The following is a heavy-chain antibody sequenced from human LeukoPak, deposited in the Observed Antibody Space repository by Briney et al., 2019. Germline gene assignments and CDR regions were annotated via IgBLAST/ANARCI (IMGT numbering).Heavy chain of an antibody. CDR3: ARDPQQQLDLSYFDY. CDR1: GYTFTSYY. D-gene: IGHD6-13*01. Sequence: ASVKVSCKASGYTFTSYYMHWVRQAPGQGLEWMGIINPSGGSTSYAQKSQGRVTMTRDTSTSTVYMELSSLRSEDTAVYYCARDPQQQLDLSYFDYWGQGTLVTVSS. V-gene: IGHV1-46*01. CDR2: INPSGGST. J-gene: IGHJ4*02.